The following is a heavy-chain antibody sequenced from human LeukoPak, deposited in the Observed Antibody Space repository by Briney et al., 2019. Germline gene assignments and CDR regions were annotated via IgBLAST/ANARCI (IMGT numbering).Heavy chain of an antibody. Sequence: GASVKVSCKVSGYTLTELSMHWVRQAPGKGLEWMGGSDPEDGETIYAQKFQGRVTMTRNTSISTAYMELSSLRSEDTAMYYCARGPKIVGANPEPHAFDIWGQGTMVTVSS. CDR3: ARGPKIVGANPEPHAFDI. V-gene: IGHV1-24*01. CDR2: SDPEDGET. J-gene: IGHJ3*02. CDR1: GYTLTELS. D-gene: IGHD1-26*01.